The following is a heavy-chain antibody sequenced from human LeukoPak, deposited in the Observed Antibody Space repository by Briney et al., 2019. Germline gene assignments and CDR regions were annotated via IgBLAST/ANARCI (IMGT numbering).Heavy chain of an antibody. J-gene: IGHJ4*02. D-gene: IGHD3-22*01. CDR1: GGSISSGSHY. Sequence: PSQTLSLTCTVSGGSISSGSHYWSWIRQPAGKGLEWIGRIYTSGSTNYNPSLKSRVTISVDTSKNQFSLKLSSVTAADTAVYYCARSGYYFNSGFDYWGQGTLVTVSS. CDR2: IYTSGST. V-gene: IGHV4-61*02. CDR3: ARSGYYFNSGFDY.